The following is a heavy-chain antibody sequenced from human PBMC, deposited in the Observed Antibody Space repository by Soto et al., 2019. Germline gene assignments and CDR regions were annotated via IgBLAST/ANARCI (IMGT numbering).Heavy chain of an antibody. J-gene: IGHJ4*02. V-gene: IGHV1-3*01. Sequence: ASVKVSCKASGYTFTSYAMHWVRQAPGQRLEWMGWINAGNGNTKYSQKFQGRVTITRDTSASTAYMELSSLRSEDTAVYYCARDATRWLQFGYFDYWGQGTLVTVYS. CDR3: ARDATRWLQFGYFDY. D-gene: IGHD5-12*01. CDR2: INAGNGNT. CDR1: GYTFTSYA.